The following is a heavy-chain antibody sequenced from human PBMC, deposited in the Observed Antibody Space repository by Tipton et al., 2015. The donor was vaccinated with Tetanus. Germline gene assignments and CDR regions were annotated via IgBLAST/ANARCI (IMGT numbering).Heavy chain of an antibody. V-gene: IGHV4-30-4*01. CDR3: ARDQGGGRVARLNWFDP. CDR2: IYYSGST. Sequence: TLSLTCSVSGASIKNSPYFWNWIRHSPGKGLEWIGYIYYSGSTFYNPFLKSRVTMSVDTSKNQFSLNLTSVTAADTAVYYCARDQGGGRVARLNWFDPWGQGTLVTVSS. CDR1: GASIKNSPYF. D-gene: IGHD3-16*01. J-gene: IGHJ5*02.